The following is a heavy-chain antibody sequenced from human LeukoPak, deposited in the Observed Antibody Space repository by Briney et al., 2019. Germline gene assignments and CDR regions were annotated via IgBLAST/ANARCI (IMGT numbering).Heavy chain of an antibody. CDR2: ISRRSDYT. V-gene: IGHV3-21*01. D-gene: IGHD1-7*01. Sequence: PGGSLRLSCAASGFTFSSYNMNWVLQAPGEGLEWVSSISRRSDYTYYTDSVKGRFTISRDNAKNSLFLQMNRLRAEDTAVYYCARGGSVAETTIQYWGQGTLVTVSS. CDR1: GFTFSSYN. CDR3: ARGGSVAETTIQY. J-gene: IGHJ4*02.